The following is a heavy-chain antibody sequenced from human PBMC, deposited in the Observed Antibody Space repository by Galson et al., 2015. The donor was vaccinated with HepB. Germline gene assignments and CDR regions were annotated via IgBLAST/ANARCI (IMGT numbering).Heavy chain of an antibody. J-gene: IGHJ4*02. D-gene: IGHD2-8*01. CDR2: ISADGSRT. CDR3: AIGVYGTFQN. CDR1: GFTFSSTS. Sequence: SLRLSCAASGFTFSSTSMTWVRQAPGKGLEWVSEISADGSRTYYKDSVKGRLTTSRDNSKNTLSLHMNSLRTEDTAVYYWAIGVYGTFQNWGQGSLVTVSS. V-gene: IGHV3-23*01.